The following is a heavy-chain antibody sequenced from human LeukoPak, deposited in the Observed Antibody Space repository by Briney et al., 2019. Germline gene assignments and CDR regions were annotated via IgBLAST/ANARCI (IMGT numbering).Heavy chain of an antibody. V-gene: IGHV4-34*01. CDR1: GFTISSYA. J-gene: IGHJ3*02. CDR3: ARPSVGALGQDAFDI. CDR2: INHSGST. D-gene: IGHD1-26*01. Sequence: GSLRLSCAVSGFTISSYAMSWVRQPPGKGLEWIGEINHSGSTNYNPSLKSRVTISVDTSKNQFSLKLSSVTAADTAVYYCARPSVGALGQDAFDIWGQGTMVTVSS.